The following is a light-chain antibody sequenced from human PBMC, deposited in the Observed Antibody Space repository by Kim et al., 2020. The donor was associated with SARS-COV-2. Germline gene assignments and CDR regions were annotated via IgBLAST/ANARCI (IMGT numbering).Light chain of an antibody. CDR2: KTS. CDR1: QDVSTF. J-gene: IGKJ1*01. CDR3: QQYKTYFPL. Sequence: PSIGDRVTITCRASQDVSTFLAWYQHRPGLSPKLLIYKTSTLESGVPPRFSGSGSGTEFTLTISSLQPDDFATYYCQQYKTYFPLFGQGTKVDIK. V-gene: IGKV1-5*03.